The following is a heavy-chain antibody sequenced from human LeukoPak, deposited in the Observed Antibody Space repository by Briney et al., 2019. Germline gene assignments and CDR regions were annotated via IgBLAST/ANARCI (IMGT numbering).Heavy chain of an antibody. CDR3: ARERCAGGSCYPDAFDI. Sequence: SETLSLTCTVSGGSIRSYYWSWIRQPPGERLEWIGYIYYSGSTNYNPSLKSRVTISVDTSKDQVSLKLSSVTAADTAVYYCARERCAGGSCYPDAFDIWGQGTMVTVSS. CDR2: IYYSGST. V-gene: IGHV4-59*01. D-gene: IGHD2-15*01. J-gene: IGHJ3*02. CDR1: GGSIRSYY.